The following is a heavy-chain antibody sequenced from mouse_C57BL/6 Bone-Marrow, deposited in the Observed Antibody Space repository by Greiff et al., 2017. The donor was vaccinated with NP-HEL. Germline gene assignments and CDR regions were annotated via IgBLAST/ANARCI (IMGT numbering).Heavy chain of an antibody. D-gene: IGHD3-2*02. J-gene: IGHJ3*01. Sequence: EVMLVESGGGLVKPGGSLKLSCAASGFTFSDYGMHWVRQAPETGLEWVAYISSGRSTIYYADTVKGRFTISRDNAKNTLFLQMTSLRSEDTAMYYCARPRLSAWFAYWGQGTLVTVSA. V-gene: IGHV5-17*01. CDR2: ISSGRSTI. CDR1: GFTFSDYG. CDR3: ARPRLSAWFAY.